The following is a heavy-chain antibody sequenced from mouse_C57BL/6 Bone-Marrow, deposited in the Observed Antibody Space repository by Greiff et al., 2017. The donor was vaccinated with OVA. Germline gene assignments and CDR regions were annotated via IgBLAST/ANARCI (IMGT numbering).Heavy chain of an antibody. CDR2: INPSSGYT. Sequence: QVQLQQSGAELARPGASVKMSCKASGYTFTSYTMHWVKQRPGQGLEWIGYINPSSGYTKYNQKFKDKATLTADKSSSTAYMQLSSLTSEDSAVYYCARSVSTVEDYWGQGTTLTVSS. CDR3: ARSVSTVEDY. CDR1: GYTFTSYT. D-gene: IGHD1-1*01. V-gene: IGHV1-4*01. J-gene: IGHJ2*01.